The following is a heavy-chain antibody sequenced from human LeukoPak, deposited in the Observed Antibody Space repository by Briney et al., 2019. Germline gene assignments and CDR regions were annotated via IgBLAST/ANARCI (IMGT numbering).Heavy chain of an antibody. V-gene: IGHV4-61*02. CDR2: IYISGST. Sequence: SRTLSLTCTVSGGSISSGSYYWSWIRQPAGKGLEWIGRIYISGSTNYNPSLKSRVTISVDTSKNQFSLKLSSMTAADTAVYYCARDDAPVDRGFDPWGQGTLVTVSS. CDR3: ARDDAPVDRGFDP. J-gene: IGHJ5*02. D-gene: IGHD1-14*01. CDR1: GGSISSGSYY.